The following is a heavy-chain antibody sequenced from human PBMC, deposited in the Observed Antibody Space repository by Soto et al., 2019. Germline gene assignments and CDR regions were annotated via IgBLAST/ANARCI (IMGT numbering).Heavy chain of an antibody. J-gene: IGHJ6*03. V-gene: IGHV5-51*01. CDR1: GYSFTSYW. CDR2: IYPGDSDT. Sequence: PWASLKISCKGSGYSFTSYWIGWVRQMPGKGLEWMGIIYPGDSDTRYSPSFQGQVTISADKSISTAYLQWSSLKASDTAMYYCARVRYCSGGSCYYMVVWGKAPSLTV. CDR3: ARVRYCSGGSCYYMVV. D-gene: IGHD2-15*01.